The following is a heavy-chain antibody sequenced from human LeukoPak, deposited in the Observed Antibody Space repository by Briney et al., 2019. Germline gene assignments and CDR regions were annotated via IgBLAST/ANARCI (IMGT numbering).Heavy chain of an antibody. D-gene: IGHD6-13*01. CDR3: ARDLSSSWFDIYYYYYGMDV. J-gene: IGHJ6*04. CDR2: ISYDGSNK. Sequence: GGSLRLSCAASGFTFSSYAMHWVRQAPGKGLEWVAVISYDGSNKYYADSVKGRLTISRDNSKNTLYLQMNSLRAEDTAVYYCARDLSSSWFDIYYYYYGMDVWGKGTTVTVSS. V-gene: IGHV3-30*04. CDR1: GFTFSSYA.